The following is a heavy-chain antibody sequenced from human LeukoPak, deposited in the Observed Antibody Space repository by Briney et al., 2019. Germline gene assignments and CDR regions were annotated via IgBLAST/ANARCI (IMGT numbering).Heavy chain of an antibody. CDR1: GFTFSSYA. CDR2: VSSNGGST. J-gene: IGHJ3*02. V-gene: IGHV3-64*01. Sequence: GGSLRLSCAASGFTFSSYARHWVRQAPGKGLEYVLAVSSNGGSTYYANSVKGRFTISRDNSKNTLYLQMGSLRAEDMAVYYCARDSGDDAFDIWGQGTMVTVSS. D-gene: IGHD3-10*01. CDR3: ARDSGDDAFDI.